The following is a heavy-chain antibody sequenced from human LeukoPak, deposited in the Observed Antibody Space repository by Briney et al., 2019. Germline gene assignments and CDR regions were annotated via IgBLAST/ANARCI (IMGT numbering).Heavy chain of an antibody. CDR1: GFTFSSYG. Sequence: PGGSLRLSCAASGFTFSSYGMHWVRQAPGKGLEWVAVISYDGSNKYYADSVKGRFTISRDNSQNTLYLQMNSLRAEDTAVYYCAKEKYSLDYWGQGTLVTVSS. D-gene: IGHD5-18*01. V-gene: IGHV3-30*18. CDR3: AKEKYSLDY. CDR2: ISYDGSNK. J-gene: IGHJ4*02.